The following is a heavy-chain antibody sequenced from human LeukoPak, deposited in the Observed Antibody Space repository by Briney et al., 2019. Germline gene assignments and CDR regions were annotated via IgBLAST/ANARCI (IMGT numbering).Heavy chain of an antibody. CDR1: GGSFSGYY. Sequence: SETLSLTCAVYGGSFSGYYWSWIRQPPGKGLEWIGEINHSGSTNYNPSLKSRVTISVDMSKNQFSLKVTSVTAADTAVYYCARDLSLVAGSRWGQGTLVIVS. CDR2: INHSGST. CDR3: ARDLSLVAGSR. J-gene: IGHJ4*02. V-gene: IGHV4-34*01. D-gene: IGHD6-19*01.